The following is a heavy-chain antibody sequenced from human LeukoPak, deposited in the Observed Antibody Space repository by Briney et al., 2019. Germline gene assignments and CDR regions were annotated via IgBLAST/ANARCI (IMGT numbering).Heavy chain of an antibody. D-gene: IGHD3-22*01. J-gene: IGHJ4*02. CDR2: INHSGST. CDR3: ARSTDYYDRSGYHKGTLDY. Sequence: PSETLSLTCAVYGGSFSVYYWRWIRQPPGKGREWIGEINHSGSTNYNPPLKSRVTISVDTSQNQDSLKLSPVTAADTAVYYCARSTDYYDRSGYHKGTLDYWGQGTLVTVSS. CDR1: GGSFSVYY. V-gene: IGHV4-34*01.